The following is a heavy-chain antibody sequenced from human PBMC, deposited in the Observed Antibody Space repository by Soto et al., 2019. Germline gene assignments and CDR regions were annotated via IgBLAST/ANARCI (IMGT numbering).Heavy chain of an antibody. D-gene: IGHD6-19*01. Sequence: QVQLVQSGTEVVEPGASVKVSCKASGYSFITYGISWVRQAPGQGLEWMGWISPYNGNAQYVQRLQGRVTMTADTSTNTAFLELTTLRSDDTAIYYCARDREQWALTKVCQYWGQGTLVAVSS. CDR2: ISPYNGNA. CDR1: GYSFITYG. J-gene: IGHJ1*01. V-gene: IGHV1-18*01. CDR3: ARDREQWALTKVCQY.